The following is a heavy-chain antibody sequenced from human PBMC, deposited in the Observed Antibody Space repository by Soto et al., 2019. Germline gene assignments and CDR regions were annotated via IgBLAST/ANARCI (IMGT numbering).Heavy chain of an antibody. CDR3: ANDSLPRRTYGDDVSWLDT. V-gene: IGHV4-59*08. D-gene: IGHD3-16*01. CDR2: IYYSGN. Sequence: QVQPQESGPGLVKPSETLSLTCTVSGGSISNYYWSWIRQPPGKGLEWIGYIYYSGNKYNPSLKKRVPLSPHPPQNQFSPKLSSLTAADPATYYCANDSLPRRTYGDDVSWLDTWGQGTLVTVSS. CDR1: GGSISNYY. J-gene: IGHJ5*02.